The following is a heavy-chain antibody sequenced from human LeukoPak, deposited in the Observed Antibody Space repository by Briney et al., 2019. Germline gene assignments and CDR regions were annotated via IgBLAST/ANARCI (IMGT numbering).Heavy chain of an antibody. CDR2: MNPNSGNT. V-gene: IGHV1-8*03. Sequence: GASVKVSCKASGYTFTSYDINWVRQAPGQGLEWMGWMNPNSGNTGYAQKFQGRVTITRNTSISTAYMELSSLRSEDTAVYYCARLPTTFWSGYYTRHAFDIWGQGTMVTVSS. D-gene: IGHD3-3*01. CDR1: GYTFTSYD. CDR3: ARLPTTFWSGYYTRHAFDI. J-gene: IGHJ3*02.